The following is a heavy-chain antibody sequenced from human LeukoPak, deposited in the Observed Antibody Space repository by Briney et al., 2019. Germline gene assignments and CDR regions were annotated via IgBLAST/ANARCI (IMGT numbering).Heavy chain of an antibody. CDR1: GGSISSYY. Sequence: SETLSLTCTVSGGSISSYYWSWIRQPPGKGLEWIGYIYYSGSTNYNPSLKSRVTISVDTSKNQFSLKLGSVTAADTAVYYCASVVVVAATAFDIWGQGTMVTVSS. V-gene: IGHV4-59*01. D-gene: IGHD2-15*01. J-gene: IGHJ3*02. CDR2: IYYSGST. CDR3: ASVVVVAATAFDI.